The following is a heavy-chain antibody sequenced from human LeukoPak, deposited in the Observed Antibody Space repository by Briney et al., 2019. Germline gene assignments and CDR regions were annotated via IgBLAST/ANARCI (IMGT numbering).Heavy chain of an antibody. Sequence: GGSLRLSCAASGFTFSSYAMSWLRQAPGKGLEWVSAISGSGGSTYYADSVKGRFTISRDNSKNTMYLQMNSLRSEETAVYYFAKLYVRYFFDYWGQGTLVTVSS. J-gene: IGHJ4*02. V-gene: IGHV3-23*01. CDR3: AKLYVRYFFDY. CDR2: ISGSGGST. D-gene: IGHD3-9*01. CDR1: GFTFSSYA.